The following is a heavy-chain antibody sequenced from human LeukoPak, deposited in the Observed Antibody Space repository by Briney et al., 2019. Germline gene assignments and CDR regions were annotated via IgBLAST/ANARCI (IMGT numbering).Heavy chain of an antibody. CDR2: ISWNSGSI. V-gene: IGHV3-9*03. J-gene: IGHJ1*01. CDR3: AKDSSSGWFRGYFQH. D-gene: IGHD6-19*01. Sequence: PGGSLRLSCAASGFTFYDYAMHWVRQAPGKGLEWVSGISWNSGSIGYADSVKGRFTISRDNAKNSLYLQMNSLRAEDMALYYCAKDSSSGWFRGYFQHWGQGTLVTVSS. CDR1: GFTFYDYA.